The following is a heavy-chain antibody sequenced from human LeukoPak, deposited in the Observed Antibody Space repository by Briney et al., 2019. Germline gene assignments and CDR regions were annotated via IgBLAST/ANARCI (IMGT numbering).Heavy chain of an antibody. CDR2: IYHSGST. V-gene: IGHV4-30-2*01. CDR3: ARGGCSGGSCYSRRYYYYGMDV. CDR1: GGSISSSGYS. J-gene: IGHJ6*02. Sequence: SQTLSLTCDVSGGSISSSGYSWSWIRQPPGKGLEWIGYIYHSGSTNYNPSLKSRVTISVDTSKNQFSLKLSSVTAADTAVYYCARGGCSGGSCYSRRYYYYGMDVWGQGTTVTVSS. D-gene: IGHD2-15*01.